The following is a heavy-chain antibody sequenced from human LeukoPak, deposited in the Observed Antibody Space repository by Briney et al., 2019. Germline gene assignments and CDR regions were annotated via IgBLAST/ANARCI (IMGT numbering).Heavy chain of an antibody. Sequence: ASVKVSCKASGGTFSSYAISWVRQAPGQGLEWMGGIIPTFGTANYAQKFQGRVTITADESTSTAYMELSSLRSEDTAVYYCARERGKDSSPFYYYYYMDVWGKGTTVTVSS. CDR1: GGTFSSYA. D-gene: IGHD3-22*01. V-gene: IGHV1-69*13. CDR2: IIPTFGTA. J-gene: IGHJ6*03. CDR3: ARERGKDSSPFYYYYYMDV.